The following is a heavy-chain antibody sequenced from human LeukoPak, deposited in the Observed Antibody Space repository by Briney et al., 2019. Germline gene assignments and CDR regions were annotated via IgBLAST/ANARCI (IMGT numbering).Heavy chain of an antibody. CDR2: IIPIFGTA. D-gene: IGHD5-24*01. Sequence: SVKVSCKASGGTFSSYAISWVRQAPGQGLEWMGGIIPIFGTANYAQKFQGRVTITTDESTSTAYMGLSSLRSEDMAVYYCARENVEMATIFFDYWGQGTLVTVSS. J-gene: IGHJ4*02. CDR3: ARENVEMATIFFDY. CDR1: GGTFSSYA. V-gene: IGHV1-69*05.